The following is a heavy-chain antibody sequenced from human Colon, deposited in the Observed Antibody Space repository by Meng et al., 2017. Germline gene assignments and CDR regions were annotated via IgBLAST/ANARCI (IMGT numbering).Heavy chain of an antibody. D-gene: IGHD7-27*01. CDR3: ARARELWGRPLPSPFDY. J-gene: IGHJ4*02. CDR1: GFALSGVT. V-gene: IGHV2-5*02. Sequence: QITLKESGPTLGKPTQTLTLTCRLSGFALSGVTVAWIRQPPGKALECLAVIYWDDDKRYRPSLESRLTITKDTSKNQVVLTMTNVDPVDTATYYCARARELWGRPLPSPFDYWGPETLVTVSS. CDR2: IYWDDDK.